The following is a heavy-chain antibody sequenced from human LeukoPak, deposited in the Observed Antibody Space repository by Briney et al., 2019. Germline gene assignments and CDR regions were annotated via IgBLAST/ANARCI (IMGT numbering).Heavy chain of an antibody. CDR2: IRSKAYGGTT. J-gene: IGHJ3*02. CDR1: GFTFGDYA. D-gene: IGHD5-18*01. V-gene: IGHV3-49*04. CDR3: TRARIQLWSDAFDI. Sequence: GRSLRLSCTASGFTFGDYAMNWVRQAPGKGLEWVGFIRSKAYGGTTEYAASVKGRFTISRDDSKSIAYLQMNSLKTEDTAVYYCTRARIQLWSDAFDIWGQGTMVTVSS.